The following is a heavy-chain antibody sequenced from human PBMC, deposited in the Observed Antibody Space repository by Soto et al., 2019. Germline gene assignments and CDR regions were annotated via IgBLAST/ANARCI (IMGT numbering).Heavy chain of an antibody. D-gene: IGHD3-16*02. Sequence: GASVKVSCKASGYTFTSYAIHWVRQAPGQRLEWMGWINAGNGNTKYSQKFQGRVTITRDTSASTAYMELSSLRSEDTAMYYCVWGSYRYTEVSDYWGQSTLVTVPS. V-gene: IGHV1-3*01. CDR3: VWGSYRYTEVSDY. CDR2: INAGNGNT. J-gene: IGHJ4*02. CDR1: GYTFTSYA.